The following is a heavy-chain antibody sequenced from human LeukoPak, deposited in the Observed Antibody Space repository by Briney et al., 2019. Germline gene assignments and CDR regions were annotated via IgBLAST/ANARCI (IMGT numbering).Heavy chain of an antibody. V-gene: IGHV1-46*01. Sequence: GASVKVSCKASGDTFTNYYMHSGRQAPGQGLEWMGIINPTGDSTRYAQKFQGRVTMTRDTSTSTVYMELSSLRSEDTAVYYCARWAGARPGGYYDFWTGPYDYWGQGSLVTVSS. CDR3: ARWAGARPGGYYDFWTGPYDY. CDR1: GDTFTNYY. CDR2: INPTGDST. D-gene: IGHD3-3*01. J-gene: IGHJ4*02.